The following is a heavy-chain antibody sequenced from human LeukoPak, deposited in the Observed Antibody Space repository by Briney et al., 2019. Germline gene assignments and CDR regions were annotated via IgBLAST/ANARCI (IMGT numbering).Heavy chain of an antibody. CDR2: IKPDGSAT. D-gene: IGHD3-10*01. CDR1: GFTLRSEW. Sequence: GGSLRLSCAASGFTLRSEWMSWLRQTPEKGLEWVANIKPDGSATAYVDSVKGRFTISRDNSKNTLYLQMNSLRAEDTAVYYCASDYGSGSFDYWGQGTLVTVSS. V-gene: IGHV3-7*01. J-gene: IGHJ4*02. CDR3: ASDYGSGSFDY.